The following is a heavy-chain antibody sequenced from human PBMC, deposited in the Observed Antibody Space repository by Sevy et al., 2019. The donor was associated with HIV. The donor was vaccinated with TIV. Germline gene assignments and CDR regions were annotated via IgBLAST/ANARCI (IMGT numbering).Heavy chain of an antibody. Sequence: GGSLRLSCAASGFTFSDAWMSWVRQAPGKGLEWVGRVTSKGDGGTTEYAAPVKGRFTIARDDSKNMMYVQMNSLKTEDTAVYYCTTEGADWGQGTLVTVSS. CDR3: TTEGAD. V-gene: IGHV3-15*01. CDR2: VTSKGDGGTT. CDR1: GFTFSDAW. J-gene: IGHJ4*02.